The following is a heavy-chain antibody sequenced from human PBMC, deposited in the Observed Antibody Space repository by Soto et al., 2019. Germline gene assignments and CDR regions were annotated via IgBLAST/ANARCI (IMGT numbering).Heavy chain of an antibody. D-gene: IGHD5-18*01. J-gene: IGHJ5*01. V-gene: IGHV1-69*13. Sequence: AVKGSCKASGGTFRSYAISWVRQAPGQGLEWMGGIIPIFGTANYAQKFQGRVTITADESTSTAYMELSSLRSEDTAVYYCARIPVDTSMIYWFDPWGQGTLVTVSS. CDR1: GGTFRSYA. CDR2: IIPIFGTA. CDR3: ARIPVDTSMIYWFDP.